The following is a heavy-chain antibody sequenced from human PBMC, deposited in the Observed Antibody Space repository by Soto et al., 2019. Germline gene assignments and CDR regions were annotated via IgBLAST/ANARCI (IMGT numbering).Heavy chain of an antibody. CDR3: TKSSGGSSSVGMDY. Sequence: QVQLVESGGGVVQPGRSLRLYCAGSGFIFKNYALNWVRQAPGKGLEWVASITRDGYNKYYADSVKGRFTISRDNSRDALSRQMTALTFEDASVYYCTKSSGGSSSVGMDYWGQGTRVSVSS. D-gene: IGHD6-6*01. V-gene: IGHV3-30*04. J-gene: IGHJ4*02. CDR2: ITRDGYNK. CDR1: GFIFKNYA.